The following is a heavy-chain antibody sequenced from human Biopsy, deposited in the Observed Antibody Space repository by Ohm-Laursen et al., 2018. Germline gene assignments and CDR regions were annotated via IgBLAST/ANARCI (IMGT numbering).Heavy chain of an antibody. Sequence: GASVKVSCKASGYTFTTYDITWVRQATGQGPEWMGWMNPINGNTGYAHKFRGRVTMTSDSSISTAYLEESSLTFEDTAVYYCARAVRYRLLSDPWGQGTLVTVSS. CDR2: MNPINGNT. V-gene: IGHV1-8*01. CDR3: ARAVRYRLLSDP. D-gene: IGHD2/OR15-2a*01. CDR1: GYTFTTYD. J-gene: IGHJ5*02.